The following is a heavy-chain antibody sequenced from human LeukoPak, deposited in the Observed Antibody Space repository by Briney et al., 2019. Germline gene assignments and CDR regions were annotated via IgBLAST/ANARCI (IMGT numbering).Heavy chain of an antibody. J-gene: IGHJ4*02. Sequence: SETLSLTCTVSGGSISSYYWSWIRQPPGKGLEWIGYIYYSGSTNYNPSLKSRVTISVDTSKNQSSLKLSSLTAADTAVYYCARAYSSYTPSDYWGQGTLVTVSS. CDR2: IYYSGST. CDR3: ARAYSSYTPSDY. D-gene: IGHD6-6*01. CDR1: GGSISSYY. V-gene: IGHV4-59*01.